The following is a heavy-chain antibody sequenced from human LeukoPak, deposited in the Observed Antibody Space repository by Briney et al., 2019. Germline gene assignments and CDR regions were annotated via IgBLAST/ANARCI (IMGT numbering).Heavy chain of an antibody. V-gene: IGHV3-21*04. CDR1: GFTFSSYS. CDR3: AKDSVQRTVYCAFDI. J-gene: IGHJ3*02. Sequence: GGSLRLSCAASGFTFSSYSMNWVRQAPGKGLEWVSSISSSSSYIYYADSVKGRFTISRDNAKNSLYLQMNSLRAEDTAVYYCAKDSVQRTVYCAFDIWGQGTMVTVSS. CDR2: ISSSSSYI. D-gene: IGHD2-8*01.